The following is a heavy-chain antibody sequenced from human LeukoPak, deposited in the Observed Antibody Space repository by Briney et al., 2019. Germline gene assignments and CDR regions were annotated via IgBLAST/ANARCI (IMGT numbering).Heavy chain of an antibody. CDR1: GYTFTAYY. V-gene: IGHV1-2*02. CDR2: IDGNSGVT. Sequence: ASVKVSCKASGYTFTAYYMHWVRQAPGQRLEAMGGIDGNSGVTTYAQKFQGRITVTRDTSISTAYMELSSLGSDDTAVYYCARDLSAVAGPDLASWGPGTLVTVSS. CDR3: ARDLSAVAGPDLAS. D-gene: IGHD6-19*01. J-gene: IGHJ4*02.